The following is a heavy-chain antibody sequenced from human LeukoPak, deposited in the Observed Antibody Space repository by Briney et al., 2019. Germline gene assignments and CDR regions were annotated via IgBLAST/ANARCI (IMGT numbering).Heavy chain of an antibody. CDR3: AKEGHCSGGSCYDGAFDY. CDR2: ISYDGSNK. J-gene: IGHJ4*02. Sequence: GRSLRLSCAASGFTFSSYGMHWVRQAPGKGLEWVAVISYDGSNKYYADSVKGRFTISRDNSKDTLYLQMNSLRAEDTAVYYCAKEGHCSGGSCYDGAFDYWGQGTLVTVSS. CDR1: GFTFSSYG. D-gene: IGHD2-15*01. V-gene: IGHV3-30*18.